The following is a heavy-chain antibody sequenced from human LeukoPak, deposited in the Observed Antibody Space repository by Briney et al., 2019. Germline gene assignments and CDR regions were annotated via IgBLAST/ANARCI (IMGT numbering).Heavy chain of an antibody. CDR2: IIPIFGTA. CDR3: AREGDSSEYFDY. V-gene: IGHV1-69*13. CDR1: GGTFSSYA. Sequence: SVKVSCKASGGTFSSYAISWVRQAPGQGLEWMGGIIPIFGTANYAQKFQGRVTITADESTSTAYMELSSLRSEDTAVYYCAREGDSSEYFDYWGQGTLVTVSS. J-gene: IGHJ4*02. D-gene: IGHD6-19*01.